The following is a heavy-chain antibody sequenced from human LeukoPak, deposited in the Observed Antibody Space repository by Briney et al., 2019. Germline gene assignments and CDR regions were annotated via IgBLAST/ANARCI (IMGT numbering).Heavy chain of an antibody. CDR1: GGSISSSSYY. CDR2: IYYSGST. V-gene: IGHV4-39*01. Sequence: PSETLSLTCTVSGGSISSSSYYWGWIRQPPGKGLEWIGSIYYSGSTYYNPSLKSRVTISVDTSKNQFSLKLSSVTAADTAVYYCARHTGRGYYFDYWGQGTLVTVSS. D-gene: IGHD1-14*01. CDR3: ARHTGRGYYFDY. J-gene: IGHJ4*02.